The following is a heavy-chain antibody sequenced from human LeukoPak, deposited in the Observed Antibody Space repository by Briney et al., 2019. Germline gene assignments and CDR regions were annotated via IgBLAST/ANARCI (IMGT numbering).Heavy chain of an antibody. CDR3: ARLSGWYKAFDY. J-gene: IGHJ4*02. CDR2: ISCNGGST. Sequence: GSLRLPCAASGLTFSSYAMHWVRQAPGKGLEYVSAISCNGGSTYYANSVKGRFTISRDNSKNTLYLQMGSLRAEDMAVYYCARLSGWYKAFDYWGQGTLVTVSS. V-gene: IGHV3-64*01. D-gene: IGHD6-19*01. CDR1: GLTFSSYA.